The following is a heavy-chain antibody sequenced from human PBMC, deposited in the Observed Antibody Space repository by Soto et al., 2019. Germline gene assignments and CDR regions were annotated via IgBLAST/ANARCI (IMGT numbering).Heavy chain of an antibody. CDR1: GFSFSSYA. Sequence: GGSLRLSCAASGFSFSSYALYWVRQAPGKGLEWVSLVTNDGSNKYYADSVKGRFTISRDNSKNTLYLQMISLGPEDTAVYYCAREAYYDDSDGYGGIYYYGMDVWGQGTTVTVSS. D-gene: IGHD3-22*01. V-gene: IGHV3-30-3*01. CDR3: AREAYYDDSDGYGGIYYYGMDV. CDR2: VTNDGSNK. J-gene: IGHJ6*02.